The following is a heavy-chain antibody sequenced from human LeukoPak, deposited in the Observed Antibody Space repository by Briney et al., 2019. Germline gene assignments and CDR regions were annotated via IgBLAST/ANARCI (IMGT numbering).Heavy chain of an antibody. Sequence: GGSLRLSCAASGFTFSSYWMSWVRQAPGKGLEWVANINQDGSGKYYVDSVEGRFTISRDNAKNSLYLQMNSLRAEDTAVYYCASSSAWAGIFDYWGQGTLVTVSS. CDR3: ASSSAWAGIFDY. J-gene: IGHJ4*02. V-gene: IGHV3-7*01. D-gene: IGHD6-19*01. CDR1: GFTFSSYW. CDR2: INQDGSGK.